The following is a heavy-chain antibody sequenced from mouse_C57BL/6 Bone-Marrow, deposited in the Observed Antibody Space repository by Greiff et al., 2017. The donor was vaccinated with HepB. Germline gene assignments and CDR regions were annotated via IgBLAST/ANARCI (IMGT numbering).Heavy chain of an antibody. Sequence: VQLQQSGPELVKPGASVKIPCKASGYTFTDYNMDWVKQSHGKSLEWIGDINPNNGGTIYNQKFKGKATLTVDKSSSTAYMELRSLTSEDTAVYYCARGGLYDYLDYWGQGTTLTVSS. CDR1: GYTFTDYN. CDR2: INPNNGGT. J-gene: IGHJ2*01. D-gene: IGHD2-3*01. V-gene: IGHV1-18*01. CDR3: ARGGLYDYLDY.